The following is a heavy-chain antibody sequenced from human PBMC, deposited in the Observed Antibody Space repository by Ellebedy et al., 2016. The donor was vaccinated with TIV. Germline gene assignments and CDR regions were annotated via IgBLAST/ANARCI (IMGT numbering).Heavy chain of an antibody. CDR3: ALLAQGFSMSDAFDI. J-gene: IGHJ3*02. D-gene: IGHD3-10*02. V-gene: IGHV3-30*02. CDR1: GFTFSSYG. Sequence: PSETLSLTCAASGFTFSSYGMHWVRQAPGKGLEWVAFIRYDGSDKYYADSVKGRFTISRDNSKNTLYLQMNSLRPEDTAVYYCALLAQGFSMSDAFDIWGQGTMVTVSS. CDR2: IRYDGSDK.